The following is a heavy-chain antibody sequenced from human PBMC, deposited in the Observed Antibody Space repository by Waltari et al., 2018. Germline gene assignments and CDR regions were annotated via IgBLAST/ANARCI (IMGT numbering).Heavy chain of an antibody. CDR2: MYYSGST. CDR3: AREYYYDTRWIDY. Sequence: QLQLQESGPGLVKPSETLSLTCTVSGGSIISATYSWGWIRQPPGKGLEWIGSMYYSGSTSYNPSLKSRVTVSVDTSKNQFSLKLNSVTAADTAVYYCAREYYYDTRWIDYWGQGTQVTVSS. J-gene: IGHJ4*02. V-gene: IGHV4-39*07. D-gene: IGHD3-22*01. CDR1: GGSIISATYS.